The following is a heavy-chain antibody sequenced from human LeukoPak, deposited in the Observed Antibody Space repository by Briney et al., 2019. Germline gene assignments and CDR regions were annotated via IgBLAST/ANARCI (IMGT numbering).Heavy chain of an antibody. Sequence: GESLKISCKGSGYRFTSYWIGWVRQMPGKGPEFMGIIYPGYSDTRYSPSFQGQVTISADKSIRTAYLQWSSLKASDTAMYYCASGYSGYGIDYWGQGTRVTGSS. J-gene: IGHJ4*02. CDR1: GYRFTSYW. CDR3: ASGYSGYGIDY. CDR2: IYPGYSDT. V-gene: IGHV5-51*01. D-gene: IGHD5-12*01.